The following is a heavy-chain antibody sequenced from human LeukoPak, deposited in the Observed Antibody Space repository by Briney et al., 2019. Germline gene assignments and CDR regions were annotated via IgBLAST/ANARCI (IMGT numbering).Heavy chain of an antibody. Sequence: SETLSLTCTVSGGSVSSGNYYRHWIRQPPGKGLERIGCIDYSGSTYYNPSLKSRVTVSADTSKNQFSLKLTSVTAADTAVYYCARRWYHAYCDYWGQGSLVTVSS. D-gene: IGHD2-15*01. CDR1: GGSVSSGNYY. CDR3: ARRWYHAYCDY. CDR2: IDYSGST. V-gene: IGHV4-61*01. J-gene: IGHJ4*02.